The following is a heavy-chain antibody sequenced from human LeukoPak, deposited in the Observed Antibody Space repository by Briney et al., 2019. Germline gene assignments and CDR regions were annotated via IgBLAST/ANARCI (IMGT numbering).Heavy chain of an antibody. CDR2: VYYSGGT. CDR1: GGFITAYY. Sequence: SETLSLTCTVSGGFITAYYWSWIRQPPGKGLEWIGYVYYSGGTEYNPPLRSRVTISLDMSKHQFSLNLTSVTAADTAVYYCASNTGTVFDYWGQGALVTVSS. CDR3: ASNTGTVFDY. J-gene: IGHJ4*02. V-gene: IGHV4-59*01. D-gene: IGHD7-27*01.